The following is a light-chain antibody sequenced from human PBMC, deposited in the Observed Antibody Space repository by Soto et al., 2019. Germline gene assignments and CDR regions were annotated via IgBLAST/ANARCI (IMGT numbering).Light chain of an antibody. CDR2: AAS. CDR1: QSISSY. CDR3: QQYSSYST. J-gene: IGKJ5*01. Sequence: DIQMTQSPSSLSASVGDRVTITCRASQSISSYLNWYQQKPGKAPKLLIYAASSLQSGVPSRFSGSGSGTDFTLTINNLQPDDLATYYCQQYSSYSTFGQGTRLEIK. V-gene: IGKV1-39*01.